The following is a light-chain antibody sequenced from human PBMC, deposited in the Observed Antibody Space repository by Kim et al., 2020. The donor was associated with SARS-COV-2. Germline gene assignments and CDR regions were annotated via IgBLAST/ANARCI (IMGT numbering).Light chain of an antibody. CDR1: QSVRSNF. V-gene: IGKV3-20*01. CDR3: QQYDNSAKYT. Sequence: SQGERATLSCRASQSVRSNFLAWYQQRVGQAPRLLIYSVSTRATGIPDWFSCSGSGTDFTLAISRLEPEYFAVYYCQQYDNSAKYTFGQGTKLEI. CDR2: SVS. J-gene: IGKJ2*01.